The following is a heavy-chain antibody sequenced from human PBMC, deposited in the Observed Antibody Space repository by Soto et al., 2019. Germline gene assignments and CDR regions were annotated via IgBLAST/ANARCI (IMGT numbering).Heavy chain of an antibody. Sequence: PSETLSLTCTVSGGSISSYYWSWIRQPPGKGLEWIGYIYYSGSTNYNPSLKSRVTISVDTSKNQFSLKLSSVTAADTAVYYCARAVRSFKYYFDYWGQGTLVTVSS. CDR2: IYYSGST. D-gene: IGHD1-1*01. V-gene: IGHV4-59*01. CDR3: ARAVRSFKYYFDY. J-gene: IGHJ4*02. CDR1: GGSISSYY.